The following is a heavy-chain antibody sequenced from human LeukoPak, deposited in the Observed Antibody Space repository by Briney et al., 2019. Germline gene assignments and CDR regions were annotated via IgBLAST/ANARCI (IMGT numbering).Heavy chain of an antibody. CDR2: INSLFGTG. D-gene: IGHD2-21*02. J-gene: IGHJ4*02. CDR3: AERANCGGDCFAFDS. V-gene: IGHV1-69*05. Sequence: SVKVSCKASGGTFSSLAINWVRQAPGQGLEWLEGINSLFGTGNYAQEFQGRVTIARDESTSTVYMEMRSLKYGDTAVYYCAERANCGGDCFAFDSWGQGTAVSVSS. CDR1: GGTFSSLA.